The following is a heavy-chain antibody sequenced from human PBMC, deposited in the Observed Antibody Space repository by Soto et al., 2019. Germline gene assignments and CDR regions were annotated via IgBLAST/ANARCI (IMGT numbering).Heavy chain of an antibody. J-gene: IGHJ4*02. Sequence: PGESLKISCKGFGYSFTSYWIGWVRQMPGKGLEWMGIIYPDDSDAKYGPSFQGQVTMSADKSINTAYLQWSSLKASDTAIYYRARDGLSSSSSFDYWGQGTLVTVSS. V-gene: IGHV5-51*01. D-gene: IGHD6-6*01. CDR3: ARDGLSSSSSFDY. CDR1: GYSFTSYW. CDR2: IYPDDSDA.